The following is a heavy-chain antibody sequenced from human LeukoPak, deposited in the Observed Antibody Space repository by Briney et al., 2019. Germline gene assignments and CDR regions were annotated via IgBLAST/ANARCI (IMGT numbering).Heavy chain of an antibody. CDR2: IYSGGST. CDR3: ARVVATIGPVDDY. J-gene: IGHJ4*02. V-gene: IGHV3-53*01. Sequence: GGSLRLSCAASGFTVSSNYMSWVRQAPGKGLEWVSVIYSGGSTYYADSVKGRFTISRNNSKNTLYLQMNSLRAEDTAVYYCARVVATIGPVDDYWGQGTLVTVSS. CDR1: GFTVSSNY. D-gene: IGHD5-12*01.